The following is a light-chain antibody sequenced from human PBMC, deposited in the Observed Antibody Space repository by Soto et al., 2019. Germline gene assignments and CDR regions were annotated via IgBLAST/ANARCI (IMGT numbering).Light chain of an antibody. CDR1: ISDIGGYNF. CDR2: DVN. Sequence: QSVLTQPASVSGSPGQSITISCTGTISDIGGYNFISWYQHHPGKAPKLVIYDVNNRPSGISYRFSGSKSGNTASLTISGLQAEDEADYYCASYTTNSALPIFGGGTKLTVL. J-gene: IGLJ2*01. CDR3: ASYTTNSALPI. V-gene: IGLV2-14*01.